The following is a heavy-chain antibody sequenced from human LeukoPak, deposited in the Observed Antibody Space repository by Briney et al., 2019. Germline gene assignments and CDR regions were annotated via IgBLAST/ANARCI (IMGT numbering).Heavy chain of an antibody. D-gene: IGHD2-2*01. V-gene: IGHV3-30*19. CDR3: ARDHGIYCSSTSCYYFDY. CDR1: GFNFGVYS. J-gene: IGHJ4*02. CDR2: ISYDGSNK. Sequence: GTSLRLSCAASGFNFGVYSMHWVRQAPGKGLEWVAVISYDGSNKYYADSVKGRFTISRDNSKNTLYLQMNSLRAEDTAVYYCARDHGIYCSSTSCYYFDYWGQGTLVTVSS.